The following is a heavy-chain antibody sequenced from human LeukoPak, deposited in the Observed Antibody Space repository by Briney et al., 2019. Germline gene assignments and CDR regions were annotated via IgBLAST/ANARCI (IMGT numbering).Heavy chain of an antibody. D-gene: IGHD5-12*01. CDR1: GFTFSDYY. J-gene: IGHJ4*02. Sequence: GGSLRLSCAASGFTFSDYYMSWIRQAPGKGLEWVSYISSSGSTIYYVDSVKGRFIISRDNAKNSLYLQMNSLRAEDTAVYYCARRAVSGYDRDWGQGTLVTVSS. CDR2: ISSSGSTI. CDR3: ARRAVSGYDRD. V-gene: IGHV3-11*01.